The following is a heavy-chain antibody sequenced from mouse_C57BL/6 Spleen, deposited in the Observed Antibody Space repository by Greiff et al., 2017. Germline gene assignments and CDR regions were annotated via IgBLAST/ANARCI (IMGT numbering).Heavy chain of an antibody. D-gene: IGHD1-2*01. J-gene: IGHJ2*01. V-gene: IGHV1-55*01. Sequence: VQLQQPGAELVKPGASVKMSCKASGYTFTSYWITWVKQRPGQGLEWIGDIYPGSGSTNYNEKFKSKATLTVDTSSSTAYMQLSSLTSEDSAVYYCARWRTASYYFDYWGQGTTLTVSS. CDR3: ARWRTASYYFDY. CDR1: GYTFTSYW. CDR2: IYPGSGST.